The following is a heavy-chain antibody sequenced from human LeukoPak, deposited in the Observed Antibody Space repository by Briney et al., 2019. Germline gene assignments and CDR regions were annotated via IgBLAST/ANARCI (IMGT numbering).Heavy chain of an antibody. Sequence: PSETLSLTCTVSGGSISSYYWSWIRQPPGKGMEWIGYIYYSGSTNYNPSLKSPVTKSVDTSKKQFSLKLSSVTAADTAVYYCAAQRGEQSVNWFDPWGQGTLVTVSS. D-gene: IGHD3-16*01. J-gene: IGHJ5*02. V-gene: IGHV4-59*01. CDR2: IYYSGST. CDR3: AAQRGEQSVNWFDP. CDR1: GGSISSYY.